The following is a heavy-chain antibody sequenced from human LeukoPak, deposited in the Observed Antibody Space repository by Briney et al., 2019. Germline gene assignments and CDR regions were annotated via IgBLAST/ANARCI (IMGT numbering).Heavy chain of an antibody. J-gene: IGHJ3*02. Sequence: SETLSLTCTVSGGSISSYYWSWIRQPPGKGLEWTGYIYYSGSTNYNPSLKSRVTISVDTSKNQFSLKLSSVTAADTAVYYCARRREYSSGWTNAFDIWGQGTMVTVSS. D-gene: IGHD6-19*01. CDR1: GGSISSYY. CDR3: ARRREYSSGWTNAFDI. V-gene: IGHV4-59*08. CDR2: IYYSGST.